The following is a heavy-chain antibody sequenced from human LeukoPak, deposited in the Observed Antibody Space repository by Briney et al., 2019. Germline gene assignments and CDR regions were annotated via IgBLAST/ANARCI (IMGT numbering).Heavy chain of an antibody. V-gene: IGHV1-18*01. Sequence: GASVKVSCKASGYTFTSYGISWVRQAPGQGLEWMGWISAYNGNTNYAQKLQGRVTMTTDTSTSTAYMELRSLGSDDTAVYYCARYGRYYYYYYMDVWGKGTTVTVSS. CDR3: ARYGRYYYYYYMDV. J-gene: IGHJ6*03. CDR1: GYTFTSYG. CDR2: ISAYNGNT. D-gene: IGHD5-18*01.